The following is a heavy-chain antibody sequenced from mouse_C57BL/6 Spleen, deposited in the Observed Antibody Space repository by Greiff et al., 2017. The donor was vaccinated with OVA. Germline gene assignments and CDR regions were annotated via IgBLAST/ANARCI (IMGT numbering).Heavy chain of an antibody. J-gene: IGHJ4*01. CDR1: GYTFTSYG. CDR3: ASPHDYDAMDY. V-gene: IGHV1-81*01. Sequence: VQLQQSGAELARPGASVKLSCKASGYTFTSYGISWVKQSTGQGLEWIGEIYPRSGNTYYNEKFKGKATLTADKSSSTAYMELRSLTSEDSAVYFCASPHDYDAMDYWGQGTSVTVSS. CDR2: IYPRSGNT.